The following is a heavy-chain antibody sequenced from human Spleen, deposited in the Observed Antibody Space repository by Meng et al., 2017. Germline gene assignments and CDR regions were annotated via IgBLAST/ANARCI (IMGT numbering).Heavy chain of an antibody. CDR3: ARGSRRSYRPGGSYFDY. D-gene: IGHD3-16*02. CDR1: GGSFRGYY. V-gene: IGHV4-34*01. J-gene: IGHJ4*02. CDR2: INHSGST. Sequence: SETLSLTCAVYGGSFRGYYWSWIRQPPGKGLEWIGEINHSGSTNYNPSLKSRVTISVDTSKNQFSLKLSSVTAADTAVYYCARGSRRSYRPGGSYFDYWGQGTLVTVSS.